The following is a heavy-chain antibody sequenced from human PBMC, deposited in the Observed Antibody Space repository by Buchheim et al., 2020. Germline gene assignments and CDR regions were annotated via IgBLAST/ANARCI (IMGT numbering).Heavy chain of an antibody. CDR1: GGSFSGYY. CDR2: INHSGST. D-gene: IGHD3-10*01. CDR3: ARDVLLWFGEDY. V-gene: IGHV4-34*01. J-gene: IGHJ4*02. Sequence: QVQLQQWGAGLLKPSETLSLTCAVYGGSFSGYYWSWIRQPPGKGLEWIGEINHSGSTNYNPSLKSRVTISVDTPKNPFSLKLSSVTAADTAVYYCARDVLLWFGEDYWGQGTL.